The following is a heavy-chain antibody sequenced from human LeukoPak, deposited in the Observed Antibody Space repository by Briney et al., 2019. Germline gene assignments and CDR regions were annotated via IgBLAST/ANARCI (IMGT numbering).Heavy chain of an antibody. CDR2: IYYSGST. Sequence: SETLSLTCTLSGVSISSYYWSCIRQPPGKGLEWIGYIYYSGSTNYNPSLKSRVTISVDTSKNQFSLKLSSVTAAATARYSCARLDAGCSSTSCQLGRWFAAWGQGTLVTVSS. D-gene: IGHD2-2*01. CDR3: ARLDAGCSSTSCQLGRWFAA. J-gene: IGHJ5*02. CDR1: GVSISSYY. V-gene: IGHV4-59*08.